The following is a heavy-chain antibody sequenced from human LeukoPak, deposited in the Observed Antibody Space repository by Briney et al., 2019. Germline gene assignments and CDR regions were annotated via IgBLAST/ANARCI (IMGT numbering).Heavy chain of an antibody. CDR1: GYTLTELS. J-gene: IGHJ4*02. CDR3: ATVPYNSNYNYFDY. CDR2: FDPEDGET. V-gene: IGHV1-24*01. D-gene: IGHD4-11*01. Sequence: ASVKVSCKVSGYTLTELSMHWVRQAPGKGLEWMGGFDPEDGETIYAQKFQGRVTMTEDTPTDTAYMELSSLRSEDTAVYYCATVPYNSNYNYFDYWGQGTLVTVSS.